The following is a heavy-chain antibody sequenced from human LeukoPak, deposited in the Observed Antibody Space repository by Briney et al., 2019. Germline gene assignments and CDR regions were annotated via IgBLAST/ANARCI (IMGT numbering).Heavy chain of an antibody. D-gene: IGHD4-17*01. V-gene: IGHV3-48*01. Sequence: GGSLRLSCAASGFTFSSYSMNWVRQAPGKGLEWVSYISSSSTIYYADSVKGRFTISRDNDKNSLYLQMNSLRAEDTAVYYCARERRTVTTDYWGQGTLVTVSS. CDR1: GFTFSSYS. CDR2: ISSSSTI. CDR3: ARERRTVTTDY. J-gene: IGHJ4*02.